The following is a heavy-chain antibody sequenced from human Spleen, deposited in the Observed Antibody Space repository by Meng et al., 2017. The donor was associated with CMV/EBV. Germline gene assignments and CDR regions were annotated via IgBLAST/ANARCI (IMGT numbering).Heavy chain of an antibody. Sequence: SETLSLTCTVSGGSISSYYWSWIRQPPGKGLEWIGYIYYSGTTNYNPPLKSRVTISLDTSKNQFSLRLSSVTAADTAVYYCAREGRGESLGMDVWGQGTTVTVSS. CDR3: AREGRGESLGMDV. CDR1: GGSISSYY. D-gene: IGHD3-16*01. V-gene: IGHV4-59*01. CDR2: IYYSGTT. J-gene: IGHJ6*02.